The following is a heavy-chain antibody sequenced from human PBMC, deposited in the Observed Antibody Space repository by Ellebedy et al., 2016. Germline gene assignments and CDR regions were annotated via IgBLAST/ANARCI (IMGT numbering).Heavy chain of an antibody. CDR3: AREEMVYANFDY. CDR1: GFTFSSYA. D-gene: IGHD2-8*01. J-gene: IGHJ4*02. CDR2: ISYDGSNK. Sequence: GGSLRLSXAASGFTFSSYAMHWVRQAPGKGLEWVAVISYDGSNKYYADSVKGRFTISRDNSKNTLYLQMNSLRAEDTAVYYCAREEMVYANFDYWGQGTLVTVSS. V-gene: IGHV3-30-3*01.